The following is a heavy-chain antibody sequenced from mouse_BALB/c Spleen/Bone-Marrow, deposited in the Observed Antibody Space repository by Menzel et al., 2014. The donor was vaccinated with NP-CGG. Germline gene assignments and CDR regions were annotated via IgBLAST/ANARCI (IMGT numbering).Heavy chain of an antibody. V-gene: IGHV4-1*02. D-gene: IGHD1-1*01. Sequence: EVQLQQSGGGLVQPGGFLKLSCAASGFDFSSYWMSWVRQAPGKGLEWLGEINPDSSTIDYTPSLKGKFIISRDNAKNTLYLQMSKVRSEDTALYYCARQGYYGRSDYWGQGTTLTVS. CDR3: ARQGYYGRSDY. J-gene: IGHJ2*01. CDR2: INPDSSTI. CDR1: GFDFSSYW.